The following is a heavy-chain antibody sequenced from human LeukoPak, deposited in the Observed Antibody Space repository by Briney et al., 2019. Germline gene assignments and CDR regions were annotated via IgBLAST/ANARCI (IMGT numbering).Heavy chain of an antibody. CDR1: GGSISSYY. J-gene: IGHJ4*02. Sequence: SETLSLTCTVSGGSISSYYWSWIRQPPGKGLEWIGYIYYSGSTNYNPSLKSRVTISVDTSKNQFSLKLSSVTAADTAVYYCARSKGYYDSSGFFNYWGQGTLVTVSS. D-gene: IGHD3-22*01. CDR2: IYYSGST. CDR3: ARSKGYYDSSGFFNY. V-gene: IGHV4-59*01.